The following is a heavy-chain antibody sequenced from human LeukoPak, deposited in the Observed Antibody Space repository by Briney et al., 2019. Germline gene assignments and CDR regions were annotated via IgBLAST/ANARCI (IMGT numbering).Heavy chain of an antibody. D-gene: IGHD3-10*01. J-gene: IGHJ4*02. V-gene: IGHV3-33*01. CDR3: ASAVGPYDY. CDR2: IWNDGGIK. Sequence: GGSLRLSCAASGFTFSTYGMHWVRQAPGKGLEWVAVIWNDGGIKYYADSVKGRFTISRDNSKDTLFLQMNSLRAEDTAIYYCASAVGPYDYWGQGTPVTVSS. CDR1: GFTFSTYG.